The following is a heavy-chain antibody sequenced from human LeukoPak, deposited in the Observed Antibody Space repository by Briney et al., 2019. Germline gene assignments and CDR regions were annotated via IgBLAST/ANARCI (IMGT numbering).Heavy chain of an antibody. CDR2: INHSGST. Sequence: SETLSLTCAVYGGSFSGYYWSWIRQPPGKGLEWIGEINHSGSTNYNPSLKSRVTISVDTSKNQFSLKLSSVTAADTAVYYCANKSLAAAGTPDYYYYYYMDVWGKGTTVTVSS. CDR3: ANKSLAAAGTPDYYYYYYMDV. V-gene: IGHV4-34*01. CDR1: GGSFSGYY. D-gene: IGHD6-13*01. J-gene: IGHJ6*03.